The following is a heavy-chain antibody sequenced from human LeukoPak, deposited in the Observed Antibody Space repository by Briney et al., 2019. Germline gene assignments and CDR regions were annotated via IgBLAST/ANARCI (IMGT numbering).Heavy chain of an antibody. CDR1: GFTFSDYS. CDR3: ASSGEYYFGY. CDR2: ISSSSSYI. D-gene: IGHD3-10*01. J-gene: IGHJ4*02. V-gene: IGHV3-21*01. Sequence: GGSLRLPCAASGFTFSDYSMNWVRQAPGKGLEWVSSISSSSSYIYYADSVKGRFTISRDNAKNSLYLQMNSLRAEDTAVYYCASSGEYYFGYWDQGTLVTVSS.